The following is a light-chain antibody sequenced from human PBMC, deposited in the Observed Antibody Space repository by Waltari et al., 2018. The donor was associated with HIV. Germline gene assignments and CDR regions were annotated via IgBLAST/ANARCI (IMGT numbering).Light chain of an antibody. J-gene: IGKJ1*01. Sequence: DIQMPQSPSSLSPSVGDRLTITCRARQGITNYLAWYQQKPGKVPKLRIYAASTLQSGGPSRFSGSGSGTDFTLTISSLQPEDVATYYCQKYNSAPRTFGQGTKVEIK. CDR3: QKYNSAPRT. V-gene: IGKV1-27*01. CDR2: AAS. CDR1: QGITNY.